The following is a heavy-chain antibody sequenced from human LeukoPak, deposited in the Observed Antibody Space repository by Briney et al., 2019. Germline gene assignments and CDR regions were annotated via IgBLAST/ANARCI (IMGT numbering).Heavy chain of an antibody. J-gene: IGHJ3*02. Sequence: GASVKVSCKASGYTFTSYDINWVRQATGQGLEWMGWMNPNSGNTGYAQKFQGRVTMTRNTSIGTAYMELSSLRSEDTAVYYCARGLAKVTTRAFDIWGQGTMVTVSS. V-gene: IGHV1-8*01. D-gene: IGHD4-17*01. CDR2: MNPNSGNT. CDR3: ARGLAKVTTRAFDI. CDR1: GYTFTSYD.